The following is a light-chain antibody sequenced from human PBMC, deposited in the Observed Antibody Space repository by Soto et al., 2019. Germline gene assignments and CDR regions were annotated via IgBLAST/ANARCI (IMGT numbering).Light chain of an antibody. CDR2: DAS. CDR3: QQYGSSGLT. Sequence: EIVLTQSPATLSLSPGERATLSCGASQSVSSSYLAWYQQKPGLAPRLLIYDASSRATGIPDRFSGSGSGTDFTLTISRLEPADFAVYYCQQYGSSGLTFGGGTKVEIK. J-gene: IGKJ4*01. V-gene: IGKV3D-20*01. CDR1: QSVSSSY.